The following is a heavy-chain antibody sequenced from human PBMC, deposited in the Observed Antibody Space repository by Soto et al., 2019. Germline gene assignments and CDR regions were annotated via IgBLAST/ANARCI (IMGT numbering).Heavy chain of an antibody. V-gene: IGHV4-59*01. CDR2: VYYSGIT. Sequence: SETLSLTCTVSGGSISSYYWSWIRQHPGKGLEWIGYVYYSGITNYNPSLKSRVTISVDTSKNQFSLKLTSVTAADTAVYYCAKFSNNLDYWGQGTLVTVSS. CDR1: GGSISSYY. J-gene: IGHJ4*02. D-gene: IGHD4-4*01. CDR3: AKFSNNLDY.